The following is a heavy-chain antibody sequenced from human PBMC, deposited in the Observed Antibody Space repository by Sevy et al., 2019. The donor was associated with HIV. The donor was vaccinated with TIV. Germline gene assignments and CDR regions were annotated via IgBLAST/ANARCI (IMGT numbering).Heavy chain of an antibody. Sequence: ASVNVSCKASGGTFSSYAISWVRQAPGQGLEWMGGIIPIFGTANYAQKFQGRVTITADEYTSTAYMELSSLRSEDTAVYYCARGREELVYFDYWGQGTLVTVSS. CDR3: ARGREELVYFDY. V-gene: IGHV1-69*13. CDR2: IIPIFGTA. D-gene: IGHD6-6*01. CDR1: GGTFSSYA. J-gene: IGHJ4*02.